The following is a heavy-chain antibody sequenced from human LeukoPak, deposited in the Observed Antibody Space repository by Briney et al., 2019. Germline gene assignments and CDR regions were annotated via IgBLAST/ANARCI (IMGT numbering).Heavy chain of an antibody. CDR1: GFTFSSYG. CDR2: IWYDGSNK. CDR3: AREDYYGSGSNDY. V-gene: IGHV3-33*01. Sequence: GRSLRLSCAASGFTFSSYGMHGVRQAPGKGLEWVAVIWYDGSNKYYADSVKGRFTISRDNSKNTLYLQMNSLRAEDTAVYYCAREDYYGSGSNDYWGQGTLVTVSS. D-gene: IGHD3-10*01. J-gene: IGHJ4*02.